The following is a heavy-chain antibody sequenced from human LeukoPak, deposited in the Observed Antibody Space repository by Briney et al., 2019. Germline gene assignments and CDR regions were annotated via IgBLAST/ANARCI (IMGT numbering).Heavy chain of an antibody. V-gene: IGHV4-4*02. CDR1: GGSISSSNW. J-gene: IGHJ2*01. D-gene: IGHD6-19*01. Sequence: SETLSLTCAVSGGSISSSNWWSWVRQPPGKGLEWIGEIYHSGSTNYNPSLKCRVTISVDKSKNQFSLKLSSVTAADTAVYYCPRDRDAVAGYWYFDLWGRGTLVTVSS. CDR3: PRDRDAVAGYWYFDL. CDR2: IYHSGST.